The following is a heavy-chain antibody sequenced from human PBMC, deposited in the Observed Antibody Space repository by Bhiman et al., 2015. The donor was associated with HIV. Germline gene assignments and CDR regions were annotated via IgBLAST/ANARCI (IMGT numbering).Heavy chain of an antibody. CDR3: ARQFRSVGAPDAFDI. Sequence: EVQLVESGGGLVKPGGSLRLSCAASGFTFSSYIMNWVRQAPGKGLEWVSSISSSSSYIYYADSVKGRFTISRDNAKNSLYLQMNSLRAEDTAVFYCARQFRSVGAPDAFDIWGQGTMVTVSS. V-gene: IGHV3-21*01. CDR1: GFTFSSYI. CDR2: ISSSSSYI. J-gene: IGHJ3*02. D-gene: IGHD1-26*01.